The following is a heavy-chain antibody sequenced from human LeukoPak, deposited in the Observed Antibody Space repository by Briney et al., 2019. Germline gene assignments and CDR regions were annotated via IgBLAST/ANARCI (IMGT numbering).Heavy chain of an antibody. Sequence: SETLSLTCTVSGVSISSYYWSWIRQPPGKGLEWIGYIYYSGSTNYIPSLKSRVTISVDTSKNQSSLKLSSVTAADTAVYYCARSRDYYDILTGYLQPVDFDDGMDVWGQGTTVTVSS. CDR3: ARSRDYYDILTGYLQPVDFDDGMDV. CDR2: IYYSGST. J-gene: IGHJ6*02. D-gene: IGHD3-9*01. CDR1: GVSISSYY. V-gene: IGHV4-59*01.